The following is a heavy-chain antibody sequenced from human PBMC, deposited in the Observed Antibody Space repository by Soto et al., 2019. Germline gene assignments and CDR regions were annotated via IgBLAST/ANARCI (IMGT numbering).Heavy chain of an antibody. J-gene: IGHJ4*02. D-gene: IGHD4-17*01. V-gene: IGHV3-23*01. CDR2: ISGSRSST. CDR1: GFTFSSYA. CDR3: AKSTVTTGDY. Sequence: EMQLLESGGGLVQPGGSLRLSCAASGFTFSSYAMSWVRQAPGKGLEWVSTISGSRSSTYYADSVKGRFTISSDNSKNTLYLQINSLRAEDTAVYYCAKSTVTTGDYWGQGTLVTVSS.